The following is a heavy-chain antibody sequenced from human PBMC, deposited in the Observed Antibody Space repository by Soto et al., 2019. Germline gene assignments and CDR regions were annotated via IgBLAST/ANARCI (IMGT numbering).Heavy chain of an antibody. Sequence: SQTLSLTCAVSGYSISTGYYRGWFRQPPGKGLEWIGSIYRSGSTYYNPSLKSPVTISVDTSKNQFSLKLSSVTAADTPLHYCARVPPGGFDPSYFDYWGQGALATVSS. CDR1: GYSISTGYY. D-gene: IGHD3-9*01. CDR2: IYRSGST. CDR3: ARVPPGGFDPSYFDY. V-gene: IGHV4-38-2*01. J-gene: IGHJ4*02.